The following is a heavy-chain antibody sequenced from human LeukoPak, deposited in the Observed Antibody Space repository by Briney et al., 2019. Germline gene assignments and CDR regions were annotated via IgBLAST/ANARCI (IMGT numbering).Heavy chain of an antibody. Sequence: SETLSLTCTVSGYSITSGYYWGWIRQPPGKGLEWIGSIYHSGSTYYNPSLKSRVTMSVDTSKNQFSLRLTSVTAADTAVYYCVRDSPYSSGWYRFFDLWGRGTLVTVTS. CDR2: IYHSGST. D-gene: IGHD6-19*01. V-gene: IGHV4-38-2*02. CDR3: VRDSPYSSGWYRFFDL. J-gene: IGHJ2*01. CDR1: GYSITSGYY.